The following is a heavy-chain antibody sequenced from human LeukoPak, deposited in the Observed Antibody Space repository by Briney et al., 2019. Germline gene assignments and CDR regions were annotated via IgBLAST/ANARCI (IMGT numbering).Heavy chain of an antibody. V-gene: IGHV3-23*01. J-gene: IGHJ4*02. CDR3: AKDRVLWFGELADY. CDR1: GFTFSSYA. CDR2: ISGSGGSS. Sequence: GGSLRLSCAASGFTFSSYAMSWVRQAPGKGLEWVSAISGSGGSSYYADSVKGRFTISRDNSKNTLYLQMNSLRAEDTAVYYCAKDRVLWFGELADYWGQGTLVTVSS. D-gene: IGHD3-10*01.